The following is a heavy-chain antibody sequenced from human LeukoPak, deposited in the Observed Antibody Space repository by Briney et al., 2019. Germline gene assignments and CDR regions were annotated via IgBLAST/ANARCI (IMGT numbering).Heavy chain of an antibody. J-gene: IGHJ3*02. CDR1: GGTFSSYA. V-gene: IGHV1-69*04. CDR3: ARDQGDGYNRDAFDI. Sequence: SVKVSCEASGGTFSSYAISWVRQAPGQGLEWMGRIIPILGIANYAQKFQGRVTITADKSTSTAYMELSSLRSEDTAVYYCARDQGDGYNRDAFDIWGQGTMVTVSS. D-gene: IGHD5-24*01. CDR2: IIPILGIA.